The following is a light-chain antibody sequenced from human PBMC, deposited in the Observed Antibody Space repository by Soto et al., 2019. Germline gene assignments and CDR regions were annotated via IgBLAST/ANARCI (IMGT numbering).Light chain of an antibody. CDR3: QQRSNWPPFT. CDR1: QSVSSY. V-gene: IGKV3-11*01. Sequence: EIVLTQSPATLSLSPGERATLSCRASQSVSSYLAWYQQKPGQAPRLLIYDASNRATGIPARFSGSGSGTDFNLNISSLEPEDFAVYYCQQRSNWPPFTFGPGNKVDIK. CDR2: DAS. J-gene: IGKJ3*01.